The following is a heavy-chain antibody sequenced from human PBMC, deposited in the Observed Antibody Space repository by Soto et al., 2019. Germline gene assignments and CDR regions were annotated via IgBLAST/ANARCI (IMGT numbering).Heavy chain of an antibody. CDR1: GGTFSSYA. D-gene: IGHD3-9*01. CDR2: IIPIFGTA. V-gene: IGHV1-69*01. Sequence: QVQLVQSGAEVKKPGSSVKVSCKASGGTFSSYAISWVRQTPGQGLEWMGGIIPIFGTANYAQKFQGRVTITADESTSTAYMELSSLRSEDTAVYYCARDPLVTIFPSSYYYYGMDVWGQGTTVTVSS. J-gene: IGHJ6*02. CDR3: ARDPLVTIFPSSYYYYGMDV.